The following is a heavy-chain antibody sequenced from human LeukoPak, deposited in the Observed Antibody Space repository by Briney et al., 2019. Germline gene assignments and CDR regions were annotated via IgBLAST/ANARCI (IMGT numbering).Heavy chain of an antibody. CDR2: IKPDGSAE. D-gene: IGHD6-13*01. CDR3: ARANNSSWHN. J-gene: IGHJ4*02. V-gene: IGHV3-7*01. Sequence: PGGSLRLSCATSGFSFSSNCMSWVRQAPGRGLEWVANIKPDGSAEYYAASVKGRFTVSRDNAKNSLYLQMNSLRVDDTAVYYCARANNSSWHNWGQGTLVTVSS. CDR1: GFSFSSNC.